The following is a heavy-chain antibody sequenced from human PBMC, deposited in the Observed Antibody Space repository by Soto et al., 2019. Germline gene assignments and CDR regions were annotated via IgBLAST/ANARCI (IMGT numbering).Heavy chain of an antibody. CDR2: FNAGNGNT. J-gene: IGHJ6*02. Sequence: GASVKVSCKASGYTFTSYAMHWVRQAPGQRLEWMGWFNAGNGNTKYSQKFQGRVTTTRDTSASTAYMELSSLRSEDTAVYYCASGTGTTPGGMDVWGQGTTVTVSS. CDR1: GYTFTSYA. V-gene: IGHV1-3*01. D-gene: IGHD1-7*01. CDR3: ASGTGTTPGGMDV.